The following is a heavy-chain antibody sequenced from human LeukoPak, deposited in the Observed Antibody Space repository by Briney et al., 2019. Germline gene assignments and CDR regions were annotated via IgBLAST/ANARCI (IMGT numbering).Heavy chain of an antibody. D-gene: IGHD2-21*02. Sequence: PGGSLRLSCAASGFTFSSYSMNWVRQPPGKGLEWIGTIYYSGSTYYNPSLKSRVTISVDTSKSQFSLNLTSVTAADTAVYYCARRLVAANAVDYWGQGSLVTVSS. CDR1: GFTFSSYSMN. V-gene: IGHV4-39*01. J-gene: IGHJ4*02. CDR3: ARRLVAANAVDY. CDR2: IYYSGST.